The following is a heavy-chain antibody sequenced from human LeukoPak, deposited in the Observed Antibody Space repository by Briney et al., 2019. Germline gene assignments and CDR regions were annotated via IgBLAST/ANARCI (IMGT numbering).Heavy chain of an antibody. J-gene: IGHJ6*02. CDR1: GFTFSKYA. V-gene: IGHV3-23*01. Sequence: TGGSLRLSCAASGFTFSKYAMSWVRQAPGKGLEWVSGITGSGGSTNYADSVKGRFTISRDNSKNTVHLQMGSLRADDTAVFYCARVISSTTCYGMEVWGQGTTVTVSS. CDR2: ITGSGGST. D-gene: IGHD5/OR15-5a*01. CDR3: ARVISSTTCYGMEV.